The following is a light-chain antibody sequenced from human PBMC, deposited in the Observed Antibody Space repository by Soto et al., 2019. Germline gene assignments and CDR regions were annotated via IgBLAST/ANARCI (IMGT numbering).Light chain of an antibody. V-gene: IGLV2-18*02. CDR2: DVS. CDR1: SSDVGSNDR. J-gene: IGLJ1*01. CDR3: SSYTTSNPYV. Sequence: QSELTQPPSVSGSPGQSVAISCTGTSSDVGSNDRVSWYQQPPGSAPKLIIYDVSNRPSGIPDRFSGSKSANTASLTISGLQSEDEADYYCSSYTTSNPYVFGPGTKVT.